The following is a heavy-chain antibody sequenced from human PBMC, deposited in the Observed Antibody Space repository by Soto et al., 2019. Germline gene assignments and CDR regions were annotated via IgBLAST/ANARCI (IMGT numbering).Heavy chain of an antibody. D-gene: IGHD2-2*01. Sequence: EVQLVESGGGLVQPGGSLRLSCAASGFTFSSYWMYWVRQAPGKGLVWVSRINLAGGHITYADAVKGRFTISRDNAKNTLYQQMNSLRAEDTAVYYCARGYCSTTRCDYYYAMDVWGQGATVTVSS. J-gene: IGHJ6*02. CDR2: INLAGGHI. CDR1: GFTFSSYW. CDR3: ARGYCSTTRCDYYYAMDV. V-gene: IGHV3-74*01.